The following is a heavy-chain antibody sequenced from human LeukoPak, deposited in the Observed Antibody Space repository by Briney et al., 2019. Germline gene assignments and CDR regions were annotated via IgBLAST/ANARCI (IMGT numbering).Heavy chain of an antibody. D-gene: IGHD3-10*01. V-gene: IGHV5-51*01. J-gene: IGHJ4*02. CDR3: ATGSYSDYFDY. CDR2: IYPGDSDT. CDR1: GYSFTNYW. Sequence: GESLQISCKGSGYSFTNYWIAWVRHMPGKGLEWMGIIYPGDSDTRYNPSFQGQVTISADKSISTAYLRWSSLKASDTAMYYCATGSYSDYFDYWGQGTLVTVSS.